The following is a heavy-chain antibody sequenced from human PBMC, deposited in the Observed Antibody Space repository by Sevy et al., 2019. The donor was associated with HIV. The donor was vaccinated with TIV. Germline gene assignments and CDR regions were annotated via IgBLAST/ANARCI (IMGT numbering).Heavy chain of an antibody. V-gene: IGHV3-49*03. J-gene: IGHJ6*02. CDR3: ARVRGTISPYDYFGMDV. Sequence: GGSLRLSCTASGFTFGDYAMNWLRQAPGKGLEWVGFIRSNTFGATTEYAASVKGRFTISRDDSKSIAYLQMNSLKTEDTAVYFCARVRGTISPYDYFGMDVRGQGTTVTVSS. D-gene: IGHD3-10*01. CDR1: GFTFGDYA. CDR2: IRSNTFGATT.